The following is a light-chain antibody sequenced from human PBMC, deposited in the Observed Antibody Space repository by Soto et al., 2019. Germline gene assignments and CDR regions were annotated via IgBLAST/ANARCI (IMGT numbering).Light chain of an antibody. J-gene: IGLJ2*01. CDR1: SSSIGINS. Sequence: QAVVTQPPSASGTPGQRVTISCSGSSSSIGINSVNWYQQLPGTAPKLLIYSTDQRPSGVPDRFSGSKSGTSASLAISGLQSEDEADYYCAAWDASLNGPVFGGGTKLTVL. CDR3: AAWDASLNGPV. V-gene: IGLV1-44*01. CDR2: STD.